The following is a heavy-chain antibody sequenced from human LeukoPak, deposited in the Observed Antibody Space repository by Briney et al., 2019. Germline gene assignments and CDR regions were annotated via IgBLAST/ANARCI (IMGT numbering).Heavy chain of an antibody. D-gene: IGHD6-13*01. CDR3: ARVGLEYSSSWYWFDP. CDR2: ISGSGSTI. V-gene: IGHV3-11*04. J-gene: IGHJ5*02. CDR1: GFTFSDYY. Sequence: KPGGSLRLSCAASGFTFSDYYMSWIRQAPGKGLEWVSYISGSGSTIFCADSVKGRFTISRDNAKNSLYLQMNSLRAEDTAVYYCARVGLEYSSSWYWFDPWGQGTLVTVSS.